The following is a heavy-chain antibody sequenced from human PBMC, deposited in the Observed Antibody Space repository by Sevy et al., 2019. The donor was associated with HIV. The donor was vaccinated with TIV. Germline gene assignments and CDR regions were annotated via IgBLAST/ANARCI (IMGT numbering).Heavy chain of an antibody. CDR2: ISTGGSTI. CDR3: ARVTYYYDSSGYFHYGMDV. CDR1: GFTFIDYY. D-gene: IGHD3-22*01. Sequence: GGSLRLSCAASGFTFIDYYMSWIRQAPGKGLECLSYISTGGSTIYYADSVKGRFTISRDNAKNSLYLQMNSLRAEDTAVYYCARVTYYYDSSGYFHYGMDVWGQGTTVTVSS. J-gene: IGHJ6*02. V-gene: IGHV3-11*01.